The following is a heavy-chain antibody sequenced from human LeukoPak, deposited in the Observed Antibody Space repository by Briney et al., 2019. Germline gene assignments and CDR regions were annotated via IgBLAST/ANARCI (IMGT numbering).Heavy chain of an antibody. CDR3: ARQYCSSTSCYYYYYHMDV. CDR1: GDSISSSSYY. J-gene: IGHJ6*03. CDR2: VFHSGST. V-gene: IGHV4-39*01. Sequence: SETLSLTCTVSGDSISSSSYYWGWIRQPPGKGLEWIGSVFHSGSTYYNPSPKSRDTICVDTSKNQFSLKLSSVTAADTAVYYCARQYCSSTSCYYYYYHMDVWGKGTTVTVSS. D-gene: IGHD2-2*01.